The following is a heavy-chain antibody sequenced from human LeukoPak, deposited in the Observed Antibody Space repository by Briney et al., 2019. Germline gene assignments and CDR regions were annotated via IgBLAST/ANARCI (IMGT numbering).Heavy chain of an antibody. Sequence: NPSETLSLTCTVSGGSLNNYDWNWIRQPAGKGLEWIGRIYTSGNTNYNPSLKSRVTMSVDTSKNQFSLKLSSVTAADTAVYYCARYDYSNYEAFDIWGQGTMVIVSS. CDR2: IYTSGNT. CDR3: ARYDYSNYEAFDI. D-gene: IGHD4-11*01. J-gene: IGHJ3*02. V-gene: IGHV4-4*07. CDR1: GGSLNNYD.